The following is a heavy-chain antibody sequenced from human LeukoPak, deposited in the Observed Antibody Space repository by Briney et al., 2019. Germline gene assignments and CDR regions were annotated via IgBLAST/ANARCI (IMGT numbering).Heavy chain of an antibody. V-gene: IGHV3-48*01. CDR1: GFTFSTYS. CDR3: ARVDSRSGSYTSLPDH. Sequence: GGSLRLSCAASGFTFSTYSMNWVRQAPGKGLEWVSYISYSSSTIHYADSVKGRFTISGDNAKNSLYLQMNSLAVEDAALYYFARVDSRSGSYTSLPDHWGEGTLDSV. D-gene: IGHD3-10*01. J-gene: IGHJ4*02. CDR2: ISYSSSTI.